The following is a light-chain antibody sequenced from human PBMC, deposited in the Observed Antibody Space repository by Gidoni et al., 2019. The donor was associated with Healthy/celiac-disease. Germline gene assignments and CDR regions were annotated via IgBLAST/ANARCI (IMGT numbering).Light chain of an antibody. CDR2: WAS. Sequence: DIVMTQSPDSLAASLGERATLNRKSSQSVLYISNNKDYLAWNQQKPGQPPKLLIYWASTRESGVPDRFSGSGSGTDFTLTISSLQAEDVAVYYCQQYYSTPPWTFGQGTKVEIK. J-gene: IGKJ1*01. CDR3: QQYYSTPPWT. V-gene: IGKV4-1*01. CDR1: QSVLYISNNKDY.